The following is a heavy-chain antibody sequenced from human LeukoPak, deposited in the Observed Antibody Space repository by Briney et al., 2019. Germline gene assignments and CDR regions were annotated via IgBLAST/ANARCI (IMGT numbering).Heavy chain of an antibody. D-gene: IGHD6-19*01. V-gene: IGHV3-20*04. CDR2: INWNGGST. J-gene: IGHJ4*02. CDR3: ARTKSIAMAGTYDY. Sequence: GGSLRLSCAASGFTFDDYGMSWVRQAPGKGLEWVSGINWNGGSTGYADSVKGRFTISRDNAKNSLYLQMNSLRAEDTALYYCARTKSIAMAGTYDYWGQGTLVTVSS. CDR1: GFTFDDYG.